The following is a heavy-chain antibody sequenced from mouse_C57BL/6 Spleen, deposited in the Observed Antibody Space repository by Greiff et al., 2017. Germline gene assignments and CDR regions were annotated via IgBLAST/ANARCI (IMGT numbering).Heavy chain of an antibody. J-gene: IGHJ3*01. CDR1: GYAFTNYL. V-gene: IGHV1-54*01. CDR2: INPGSGGT. D-gene: IGHD2-4*01. Sequence: QVQLQQSGAELVRPGTSVKVSCKASGYAFTNYLIEWVKQRPGLGLEWIGVINPGSGGTNYNEKFKGKATLTADKSSSTAYMQLSSLTSEDSAVYFCARRDYDYDWFAYWGQGTLVTVSA. CDR3: ARRDYDYDWFAY.